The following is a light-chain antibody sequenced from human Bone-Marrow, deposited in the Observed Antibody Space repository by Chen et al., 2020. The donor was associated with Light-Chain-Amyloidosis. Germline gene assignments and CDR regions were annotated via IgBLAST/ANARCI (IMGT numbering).Light chain of an antibody. CDR3: QSADSSGTYEVI. V-gene: IGLV3-25*03. J-gene: IGLJ2*01. CDR1: NIAAKS. Sequence: SNVLTQAPSVSVAPGQTARITCGGQNIAAKSVHWNKQRPGPATVLVLYDDSDWPSGIPDRFSGSSAGTTATLTISGVQGEDEAYDHWQSADSSGTYEVIFGGGTKLTVL. CDR2: DDS.